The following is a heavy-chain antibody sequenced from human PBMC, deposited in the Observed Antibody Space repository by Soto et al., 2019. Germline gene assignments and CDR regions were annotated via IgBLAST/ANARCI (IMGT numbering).Heavy chain of an antibody. CDR1: GGSFSGYY. Sequence: TETLSLTCAVYGGSFSGYYWSWIRQPPGKGLEWIGEINHSGSTNYNPSLKSRVTISVDTSKNQFSLKLSSVTAADTAVYYCARGYWYFDYWGQGTLVTVSS. J-gene: IGHJ4*02. CDR2: INHSGST. CDR3: ARGYWYFDY. V-gene: IGHV4-34*01. D-gene: IGHD2-8*02.